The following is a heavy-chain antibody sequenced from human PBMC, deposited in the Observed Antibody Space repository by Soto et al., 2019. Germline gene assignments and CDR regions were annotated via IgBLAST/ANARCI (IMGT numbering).Heavy chain of an antibody. Sequence: GVLRLSCEVSGFTFSSHWMHWVRQAPGKGLVWVSRINSDGRATTNADFVKGRFTISRDNAKNTLYLQMNSLRAEDTAVYYCVRDAGGYSGYDYKVINYYYGMDVWGQGTTVTVSS. D-gene: IGHD5-12*01. CDR2: INSDGRAT. CDR3: VRDAGGYSGYDYKVINYYYGMDV. V-gene: IGHV3-74*03. J-gene: IGHJ6*02. CDR1: GFTFSSHW.